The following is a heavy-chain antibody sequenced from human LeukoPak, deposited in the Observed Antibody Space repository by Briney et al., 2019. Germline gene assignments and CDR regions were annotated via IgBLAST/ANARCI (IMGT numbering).Heavy chain of an antibody. Sequence: ASVKVSCKASGYTFTSYDINWVRQATGQGLEWMGWMNPNSGNTGYAQKFQGRVTMTRNTSISAAYMELSSLRSEDTAVYYCARDNSVEDTAWWFDPWGQGTLVTVSS. J-gene: IGHJ5*02. V-gene: IGHV1-8*01. CDR2: MNPNSGNT. CDR1: GYTFTSYD. D-gene: IGHD4-23*01. CDR3: ARDNSVEDTAWWFDP.